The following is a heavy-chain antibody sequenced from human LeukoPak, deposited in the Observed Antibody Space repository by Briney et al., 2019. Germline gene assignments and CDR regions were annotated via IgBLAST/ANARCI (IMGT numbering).Heavy chain of an antibody. CDR3: ARGRYDFWSGYLYYFDY. CDR1: GFTFSSYW. J-gene: IGHJ4*02. V-gene: IGHV3-7*01. D-gene: IGHD3-3*01. CDR2: IKQDGSEK. Sequence: GGSLRLSCAASGFTFSSYWMSWVRRAPGKGLEWVANIKQDGSEKYYVDSVKGRFTISRDNAKNSLYLQMNSLRAEDTAVYYCARGRYDFWSGYLYYFDYWGQGTLVTVSS.